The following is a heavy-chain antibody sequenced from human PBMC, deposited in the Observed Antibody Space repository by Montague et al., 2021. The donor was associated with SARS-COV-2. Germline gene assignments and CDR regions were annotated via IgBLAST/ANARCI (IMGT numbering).Heavy chain of an antibody. CDR1: RFPFNSIG. CDR2: TYNADGST. CDR3: ATDRRVGATNDALDV. D-gene: IGHD1-26*01. J-gene: IGHJ3*01. Sequence: SLRLSCAASRFPFNSIGMTWVRQAPGKGLEWVSFTYNADGSTYYADSVKGRFTVSRDNSKNTLYLHMNSLGVEDTAVYYCATDRRVGATNDALDVWGQGTMVTVSS. V-gene: IGHV3-23*03.